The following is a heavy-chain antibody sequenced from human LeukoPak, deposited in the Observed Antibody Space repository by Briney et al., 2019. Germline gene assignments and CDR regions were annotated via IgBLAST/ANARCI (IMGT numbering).Heavy chain of an antibody. J-gene: IGHJ4*02. D-gene: IGHD2-15*01. CDR3: AKGILGYCSGGSCAAYDY. CDR2: ISSNGGST. V-gene: IGHV3-64*01. Sequence: GGSLRLSCAASGFTFSSYAMHWVRQAPGKGLEYVSAISSNGGSTYYANSVKGRFTISRDNSKNTLYLQMGSLRAEDMAVYYCAKGILGYCSGGSCAAYDYWGQGTLVTVSS. CDR1: GFTFSSYA.